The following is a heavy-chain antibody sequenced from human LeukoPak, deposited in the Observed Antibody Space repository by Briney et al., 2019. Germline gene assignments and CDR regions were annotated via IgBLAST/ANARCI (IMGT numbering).Heavy chain of an antibody. CDR3: SRVHKAFDGARDAFDI. V-gene: IGHV6-1*01. CDR1: GDSASSDSAA. CDR2: TYYRSAWYN. Sequence: SQTLSLTCAISGDSASSDSAAWNWTRQSPSRGLEWLGRTYYRSAWYNDYAVSVKSRITINPDTSKNQFSLQLNSVTPEDTAVYYCSRVHKAFDGARDAFDIWGQGTMVTVSS. D-gene: IGHD3-10*01. J-gene: IGHJ3*02.